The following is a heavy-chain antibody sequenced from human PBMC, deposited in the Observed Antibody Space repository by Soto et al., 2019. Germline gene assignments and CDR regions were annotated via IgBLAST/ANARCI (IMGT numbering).Heavy chain of an antibody. D-gene: IGHD6-19*01. CDR1: GGSFSGYY. CDR3: ARNPWSGWSGDWFDP. V-gene: IGHV4-34*01. CDR2: INHSGST. J-gene: IGHJ5*02. Sequence: SETLSLTCAVYGGSFSGYYWSWIRQPPGKGLEWSGEINHSGSTNYNPSLKSRVTISVDTSKNQFSLKLSSVPAADTAVYYCARNPWSGWSGDWFDPWGQGTLVTVSS.